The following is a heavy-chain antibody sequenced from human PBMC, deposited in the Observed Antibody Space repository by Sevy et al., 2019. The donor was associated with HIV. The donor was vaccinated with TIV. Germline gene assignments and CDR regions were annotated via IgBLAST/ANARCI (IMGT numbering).Heavy chain of an antibody. V-gene: IGHV3-13*01. Sequence: GGSLRLSCAATAFTFSSYDMHWVRQVAGKGLEWVSSIGLSGDTYFAGSVKGRFTISRDNVKNYLYLQMSRLRAGDTAVYYCARETAADAFDVWGQGTFVTVSS. D-gene: IGHD6-13*01. J-gene: IGHJ3*01. CDR3: ARETAADAFDV. CDR1: AFTFSSYD. CDR2: IGLSGDT.